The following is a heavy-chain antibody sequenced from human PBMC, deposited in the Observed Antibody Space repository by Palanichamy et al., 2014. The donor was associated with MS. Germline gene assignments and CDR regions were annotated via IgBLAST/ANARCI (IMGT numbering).Heavy chain of an antibody. V-gene: IGHV3-30-3*01. Sequence: QAQLVESGGGVVQPGRSLRLSCAASGFTFSSYDMQWVRQAPGKGLEWVAAISYDGNKTYYADSVKGRSTISRDNSKRTVYLQMNSLRPEDTAVYYRYSSAYDYWGQGTLLTVSS. CDR3: YSSAYDY. CDR1: GFTFSSYD. D-gene: IGHD3-22*01. CDR2: ISYDGNKT. J-gene: IGHJ4*02.